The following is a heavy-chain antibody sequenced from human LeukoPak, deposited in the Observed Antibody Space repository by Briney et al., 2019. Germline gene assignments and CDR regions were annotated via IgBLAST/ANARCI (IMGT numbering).Heavy chain of an antibody. V-gene: IGHV3-48*03. CDR1: GFTFSSYE. CDR2: ISSSGSTI. Sequence: GGSLRLSCAASGFTFSSYEMNWVRQAPGKGLEWVSYISSSGSTIYYADSVKGRFTISRDNSKNTLYLQMNSLRAEDTAVYYCAKDGAWFGELYKRYYGMDVWGKGTTVTVSS. CDR3: AKDGAWFGELYKRYYGMDV. D-gene: IGHD3-10*01. J-gene: IGHJ6*04.